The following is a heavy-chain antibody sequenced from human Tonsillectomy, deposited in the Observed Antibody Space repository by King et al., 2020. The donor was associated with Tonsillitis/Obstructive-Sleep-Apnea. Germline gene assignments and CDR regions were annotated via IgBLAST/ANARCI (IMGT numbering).Heavy chain of an antibody. Sequence: VQLVESGGGLVQPGGSLRLSCAASGFTFSTYGMSWVRQAPGKGPEWVSVISGSGNSTYYSDSVKGRFTISRDNSKNTLYLQMNSLRTEDTAVYYCAKDHRGGRYCSGHSRPTFGMYVWGHGTPVTVSS. CDR2: ISGSGNST. CDR1: GFTFSTYG. D-gene: IGHD2-15*01. CDR3: AKDHRGGRYCSGHSRPTFGMYV. V-gene: IGHV3-23*04. J-gene: IGHJ6*02.